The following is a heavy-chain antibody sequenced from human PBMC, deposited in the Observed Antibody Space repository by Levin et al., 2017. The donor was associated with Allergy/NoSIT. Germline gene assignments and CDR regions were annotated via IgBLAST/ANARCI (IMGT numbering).Heavy chain of an antibody. CDR1: GFSFTSYA. CDR2: ISGSGGST. D-gene: IGHD3-22*01. CDR3: AKASTISMIVVAYSEVEY. J-gene: IGHJ4*02. V-gene: IGHV3-23*01. Sequence: GGSLRLSCAASGFSFTSYAMSWVRQAPGKGLEWVSVISGSGGSTYYTDSVKGRFTVSRDNSKNTLYLQMNNLRAEDTAVYYCAKASTISMIVVAYSEVEYWGQGTLVTVSS.